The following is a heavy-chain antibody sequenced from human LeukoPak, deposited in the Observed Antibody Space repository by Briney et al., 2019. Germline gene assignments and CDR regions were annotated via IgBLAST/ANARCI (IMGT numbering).Heavy chain of an antibody. CDR2: ISGDGGST. J-gene: IGHJ4*02. CDR3: AKDMWVYYDSSGCPFDY. D-gene: IGHD3-22*01. V-gene: IGHV3-43*02. CDR1: GFTFDNYA. Sequence: AGSLRLSCAASGFTFDNYAMHWVRQAPGKGLEWVSLISGDGGSTYYADSVKGRFTISRDNSKNSLYLQMNSLRTEDTALYYCAKDMWVYYDSSGCPFDYWGQGTLVTVSS.